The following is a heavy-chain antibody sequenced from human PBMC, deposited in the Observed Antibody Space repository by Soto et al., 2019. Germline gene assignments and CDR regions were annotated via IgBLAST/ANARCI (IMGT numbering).Heavy chain of an antibody. CDR2: IHYSGGT. CDR1: GDSISSSNW. Sequence: SETLSLTCAVSGDSISSSNWWYCVRQPQGKGREWIGEIHYSGGTNDNPSLNSRVTISVDRSKNQFTLKLNSVTAADTAVYCCARERQYCSATNCCLDPWGQGTPVTVSS. D-gene: IGHD2-2*01. CDR3: ARERQYCSATNCCLDP. J-gene: IGHJ5*01. V-gene: IGHV4-4*01.